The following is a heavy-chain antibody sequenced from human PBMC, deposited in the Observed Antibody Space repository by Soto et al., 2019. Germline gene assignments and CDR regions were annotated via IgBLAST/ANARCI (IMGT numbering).Heavy chain of an antibody. D-gene: IGHD2-15*01. J-gene: IGHJ6*02. V-gene: IGHV1-58*01. Sequence: SVKVSCKASGFTFTSSAVQWVRQARGQRLEWIGWIVVGSGNTNYAQKFQERVTITRDMSTSTAYMELSSLRSEDTAVYYCAAESVVYYYYGMDVWGQGTTVTVS. CDR3: AAESVVYYYYGMDV. CDR1: GFTFTSSA. CDR2: IVVGSGNT.